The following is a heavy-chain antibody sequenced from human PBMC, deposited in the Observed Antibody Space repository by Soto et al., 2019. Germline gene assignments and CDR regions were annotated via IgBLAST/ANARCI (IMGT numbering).Heavy chain of an antibody. Sequence: QVQLVQSGAEGKKPGSSVKLSCKASGDSFNTFAVTWVRQAPGQGLEWMGGIIPNFDTPNYAQKFQGRVTIIADKSTSTPYMELSSLRSEDTAVYYCARPYYDSSGYYLWYFDYWGQGTLVNVSS. D-gene: IGHD3-22*01. CDR2: IIPNFDTP. CDR1: GDSFNTFA. CDR3: ARPYYDSSGYYLWYFDY. V-gene: IGHV1-69*06. J-gene: IGHJ4*02.